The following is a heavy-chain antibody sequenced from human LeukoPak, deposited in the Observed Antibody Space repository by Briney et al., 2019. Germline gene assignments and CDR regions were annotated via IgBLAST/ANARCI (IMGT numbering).Heavy chain of an antibody. J-gene: IGHJ4*02. V-gene: IGHV3-48*03. Sequence: PGGSLRLSCAASGFTFSSYEMNWVRQAPGKGLEWVSYISSSGSTIYYADSVKGRFTISRDNAKNSLYLQMNSLRAEDTAVYYCAKDSRGHITMILDYWGQGTLVTVSS. CDR3: AKDSRGHITMILDY. CDR1: GFTFSSYE. D-gene: IGHD3-22*01. CDR2: ISSSGSTI.